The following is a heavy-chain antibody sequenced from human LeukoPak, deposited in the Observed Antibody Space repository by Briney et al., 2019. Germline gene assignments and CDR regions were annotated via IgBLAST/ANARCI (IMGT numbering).Heavy chain of an antibody. CDR1: GFTFSSYG. D-gene: IGHD1-14*01. CDR3: ARASKTGFFDY. CDR2: IWYDGSNK. V-gene: IGHV3-33*01. J-gene: IGHJ4*02. Sequence: GGSLRLSCAASGFTFSSYGMHWVRQAPGKGLEWVAVIWYDGSNKYYADSVKGRFTISRDNSKNMLYLQMNSLRAEDTAVYYCARASKTGFFDYWGQGTLVTVSS.